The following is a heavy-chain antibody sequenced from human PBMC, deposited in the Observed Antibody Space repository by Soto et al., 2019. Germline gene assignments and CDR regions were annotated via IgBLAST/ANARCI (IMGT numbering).Heavy chain of an antibody. J-gene: IGHJ6*02. CDR1: GYTFTSYG. Sequence: QVQLVQSGAEVKKPGASVKVSCKASGYTFTSYGISWVRQAPGQGLEWMGWISAYNGNTNYAQKLQGRVTMTTDTPTSTAYMEVRSRRSDDTAVYYCARGAPVVVVVAAGDYYYGMDVWGQGTTVTVSS. V-gene: IGHV1-18*01. CDR3: ARGAPVVVVVAAGDYYYGMDV. CDR2: ISAYNGNT. D-gene: IGHD2-15*01.